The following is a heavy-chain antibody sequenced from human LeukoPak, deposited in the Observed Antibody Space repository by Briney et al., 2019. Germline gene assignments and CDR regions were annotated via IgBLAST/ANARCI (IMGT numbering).Heavy chain of an antibody. CDR2: MNQDGSEK. Sequence: GGSLRLSCAASGFTFSSYWMSWVRQAPGKGLEWVANMNQDGSEKYYVDSVKGRFTISRDNAKNSLYLQMNSLRAEDTAVYYCAKGNPKAAVDYWGQGTLVTVSS. CDR3: AKGNPKAAVDY. V-gene: IGHV3-7*01. J-gene: IGHJ4*02. D-gene: IGHD6-13*01. CDR1: GFTFSSYW.